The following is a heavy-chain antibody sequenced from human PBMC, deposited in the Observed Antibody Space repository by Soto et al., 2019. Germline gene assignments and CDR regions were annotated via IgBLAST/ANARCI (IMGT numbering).Heavy chain of an antibody. Sequence: GGSLRLSCAASGFTFRNYGMHWVRQAPGKGLEWVAVISYDGKKTNYADSVKGRFTISRDNSKNTLNLQMNSLRAEDTAVFYCAKGNYGLAPRPEIGYWGQGTLVTVSS. CDR1: GFTFRNYG. J-gene: IGHJ4*02. V-gene: IGHV3-30*18. CDR2: ISYDGKKT. CDR3: AKGNYGLAPRPEIGY. D-gene: IGHD3-10*01.